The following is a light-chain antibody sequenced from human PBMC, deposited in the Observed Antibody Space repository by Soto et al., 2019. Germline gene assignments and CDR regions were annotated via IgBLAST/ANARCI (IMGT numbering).Light chain of an antibody. CDR2: GAS. CDR1: QSISSSF. V-gene: IGKV3-20*01. Sequence: EFVLTQSPGKLALSPGERATLSCRASQSISSSFLAWYQQKPGQAPRLLIYGASSRGTGIPDRFSGSGSGTDFTLTIIRLEPEDVAVYYCQQYGSSPPLTFGGGTKVEIK. J-gene: IGKJ4*01. CDR3: QQYGSSPPLT.